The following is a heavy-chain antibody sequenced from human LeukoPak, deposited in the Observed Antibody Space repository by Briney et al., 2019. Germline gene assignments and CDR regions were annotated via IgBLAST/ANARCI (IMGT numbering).Heavy chain of an antibody. CDR3: AKSNGYSLVDI. Sequence: PSETLSLTCSVAGGSISTSNYYCGWIRQPPVKGLEWIGNNSASLRTRVTISLDTSRNQSALKLNSVTAADTAVYYWAKSNGYSLVDIWGQGTMVTVSS. D-gene: IGHD5-12*01. CDR1: GGSISTSNYY. V-gene: IGHV4-39*06. J-gene: IGHJ3*02.